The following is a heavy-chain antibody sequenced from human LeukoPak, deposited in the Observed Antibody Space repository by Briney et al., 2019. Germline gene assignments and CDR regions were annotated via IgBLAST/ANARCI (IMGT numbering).Heavy chain of an antibody. V-gene: IGHV4-59*01. CDR3: ARDKVGATTYFDY. D-gene: IGHD1-26*01. Sequence: PSETRSLTCTVSGGSISSYYWSWIRQPPGKGLEWIGYIYYSGSTNYNPSLKSRVTISVDTSKNQFSLKLSSVTAADTAVYYCARDKVGATTYFDYWGQGTLVTVSS. J-gene: IGHJ4*02. CDR1: GGSISSYY. CDR2: IYYSGST.